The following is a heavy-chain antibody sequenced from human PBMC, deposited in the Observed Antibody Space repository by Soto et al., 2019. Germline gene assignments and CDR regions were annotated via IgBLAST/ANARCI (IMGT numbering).Heavy chain of an antibody. D-gene: IGHD3-3*01. CDR1: GGTFSSYA. CDR2: IIPIFGTA. CDR3: ARGNTIFGVVIPYYYGMDV. J-gene: IGHJ6*02. V-gene: IGHV1-69*13. Sequence: SLKVSGKASGGTFSSYAISSGRQAPGQGLEWMGGIIPIFGTANYAQKFQGRVTITADESTSKAYMELSSLRSEDTAVYYCARGNTIFGVVIPYYYGMDVWGQGTTVTVSS.